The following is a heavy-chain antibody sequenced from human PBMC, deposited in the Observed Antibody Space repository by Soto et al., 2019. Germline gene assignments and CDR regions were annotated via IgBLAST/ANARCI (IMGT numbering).Heavy chain of an antibody. J-gene: IGHJ6*02. D-gene: IGHD2-21*01. Sequence: QVQLLQSGAEVEKPGASVKVSCKASGYTFSAYYIHWLRQARGQGLEWLGWINPNSGGTSYSQKFQACITLTRDTSISTAYMELASLRSDDTAVYYCARANSIRPYYYNMDVWGQGPSVTVSS. CDR2: INPNSGGT. V-gene: IGHV1-2*04. CDR3: ARANSIRPYYYNMDV. CDR1: GYTFSAYY.